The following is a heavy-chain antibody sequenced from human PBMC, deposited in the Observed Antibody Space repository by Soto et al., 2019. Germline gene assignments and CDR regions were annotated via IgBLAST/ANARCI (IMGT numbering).Heavy chain of an antibody. CDR3: ARDSYSGSYWYFDL. J-gene: IGHJ2*01. CDR2: IKQDGSEK. Sequence: GGSLRLSCAASGFTFSSYWMSWVRQAPGKGLEWVANIKQDGSEKYYVDSVKGRFTISRDNAKNSLYLQMNSLRAEDTAVYYCARDSYSGSYWYFDLWGRGILVTVSS. D-gene: IGHD1-26*01. V-gene: IGHV3-7*03. CDR1: GFTFSSYW.